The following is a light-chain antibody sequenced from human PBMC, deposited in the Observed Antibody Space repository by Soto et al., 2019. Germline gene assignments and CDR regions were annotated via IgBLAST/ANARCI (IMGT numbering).Light chain of an antibody. J-gene: IGKJ1*01. CDR1: QSIDSNY. Sequence: DIVMPQSPATLSVSQRERATLSCRSSQSIDSNYLSWYQQKPGQAPRLIISGASTRATGIPDRFSGSGSGTEFTLTIRRLEPEDFAVYFCQHYVYPQWPFGPGGKVDIK. CDR2: GAS. CDR3: QHYVYPQWP. V-gene: IGKV3-20*01.